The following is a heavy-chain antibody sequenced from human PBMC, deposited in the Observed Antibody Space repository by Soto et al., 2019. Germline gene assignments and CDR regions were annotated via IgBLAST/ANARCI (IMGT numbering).Heavy chain of an antibody. J-gene: IGHJ6*02. CDR2: IWYDGSNK. D-gene: IGHD6-13*01. V-gene: IGHV3-33*01. CDR1: GFTFSSYG. CDR3: ASYVYSSSWHYYSGIHF. Sequence: PGGSLRLSCAASGFTFSSYGMHWVRQAPGKGLEWVAVIWYDGSNKYYADSVKGRFTISRDNSKNTLYLQMNSLRAEDTAVYYCASYVYSSSWHYYSGIHFSGQVTTVTVSS.